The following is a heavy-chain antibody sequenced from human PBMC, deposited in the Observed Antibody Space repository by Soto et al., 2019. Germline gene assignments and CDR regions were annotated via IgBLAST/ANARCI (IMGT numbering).Heavy chain of an antibody. CDR2: INAGNGNT. CDR3: ARDPRTIFRVVHLVSWLDP. J-gene: IGHJ5*02. D-gene: IGHD3-3*01. V-gene: IGHV1-3*01. Sequence: GASVKVSCKASGYSFTSYAMHWVRQAPGQRLEWMGWINAGNGNTKYSQKFQGRVTITRDTSASTAYMELSSLRSEDTAVYYCARDPRTIFRVVHLVSWLDPWGQGTLVTVSS. CDR1: GYSFTSYA.